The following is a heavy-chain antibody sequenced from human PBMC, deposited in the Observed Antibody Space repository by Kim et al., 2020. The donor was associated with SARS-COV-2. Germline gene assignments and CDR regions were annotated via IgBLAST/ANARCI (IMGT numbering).Heavy chain of an antibody. Sequence: SVKVSCKASGGTFSSYAISWVRQAPGQGLEWMGGIIPIFGTANYAQKFQGRVTITADESTSTAYMELSSLRSEDTAVYYCARDISSVTTANLGDYWGQGTLVTVSS. V-gene: IGHV1-69*13. CDR3: ARDISSVTTANLGDY. CDR2: IIPIFGTA. CDR1: GGTFSSYA. D-gene: IGHD4-17*01. J-gene: IGHJ4*02.